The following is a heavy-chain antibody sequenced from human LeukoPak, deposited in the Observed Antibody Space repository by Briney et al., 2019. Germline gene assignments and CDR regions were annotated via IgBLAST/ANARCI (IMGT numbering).Heavy chain of an antibody. J-gene: IGHJ5*02. D-gene: IGHD3-22*01. Sequence: SETLSLTCAVYGGSFSGYYWGWIRQPPGKGLEWIGSIYYSGSTYYNPSLKSRVTISVDTSKNQFSLKLSSVTAADTAVYYCARDAPYYYDSSGYPNWFDPWGQGTLVTVSS. CDR1: GGSFSGYY. CDR2: IYYSGST. CDR3: ARDAPYYYDSSGYPNWFDP. V-gene: IGHV4-34*01.